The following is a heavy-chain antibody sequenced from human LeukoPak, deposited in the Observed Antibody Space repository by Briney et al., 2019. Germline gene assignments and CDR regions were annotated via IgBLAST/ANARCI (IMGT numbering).Heavy chain of an antibody. CDR2: IYYSWST. J-gene: IGHJ4*02. Sequence: SETLSLTCTVSVGSISSYYWRWIRQPPGKGLEGIGYIYYSWSTNYNPSLKSRVTISVDTSKNQVSLKLSPVPAEDTAVYYCASDNDTQLDSWGAGKLVT. D-gene: IGHD2-2*01. V-gene: IGHV4-59*01. CDR1: VGSISSYY. CDR3: ASDNDTQLDS.